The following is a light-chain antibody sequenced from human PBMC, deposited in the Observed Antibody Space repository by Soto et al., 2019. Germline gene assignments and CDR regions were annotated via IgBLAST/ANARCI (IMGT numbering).Light chain of an antibody. Sequence: EIVLTQSPGTLSLSPGERATLSCRASQDVDSNFLAWYQQRPGQAPRLLIYGSSRRATRIPDRFSGSGSGTDFTLTISRVGPEDITVYFCHQYYSSITFGGGTKVEV. CDR1: QDVDSNF. CDR2: GSS. V-gene: IGKV3-20*01. CDR3: HQYYSSIT. J-gene: IGKJ4*01.